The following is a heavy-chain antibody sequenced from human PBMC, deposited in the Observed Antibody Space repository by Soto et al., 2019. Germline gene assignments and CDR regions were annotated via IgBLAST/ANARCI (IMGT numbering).Heavy chain of an antibody. V-gene: IGHV1-69*06. CDR1: GGTFSTYA. CDR2: IIPMSGRT. Sequence: QIQLVQSGAEVKKPGSSVKVSCKASGGTFSTYAISWVRQAPGQGLEWMGGIIPMSGRTTYAQKFQDRVTITADKSTTTAYMELSSLRSEDTAVCYCALGSDYLFDPWGRGTLVTVSS. CDR3: ALGSDYLFDP. J-gene: IGHJ5*02. D-gene: IGHD4-17*01.